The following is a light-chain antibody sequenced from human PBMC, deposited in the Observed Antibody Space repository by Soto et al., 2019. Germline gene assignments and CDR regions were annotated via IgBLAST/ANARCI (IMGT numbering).Light chain of an antibody. V-gene: IGLV1-40*01. CDR3: QSYDSSLSGYV. Sequence: QSVLTQPPSVSGAPGQRVTISCTGSSYNIGAGYDVHWYQQLPGTAPKLLIYGNSNRPSGVPDRFSGSKSGTSASLAITGLQAEDEADYYCQSYDSSLSGYVFGTGTKLTFL. CDR2: GNS. CDR1: SYNIGAGYD. J-gene: IGLJ1*01.